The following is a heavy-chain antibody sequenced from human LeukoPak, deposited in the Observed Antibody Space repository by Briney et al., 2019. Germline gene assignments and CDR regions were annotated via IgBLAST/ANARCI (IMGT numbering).Heavy chain of an antibody. V-gene: IGHV1-18*01. CDR2: ISAYNGNT. D-gene: IGHD3-22*01. J-gene: IGHJ4*02. CDR1: GYTFTSYG. Sequence: GASVKVSCKASGYTFTSYGISWVRQAPGQGLEWMGWISAYNGNTNYVQKFQGRVTMTTDTSTSTASMELRSLRSDDTAVYYCARVFDYDSSGYYVNPFGRSIDYWGQGTLVTVSS. CDR3: ARVFDYDSSGYYVNPFGRSIDY.